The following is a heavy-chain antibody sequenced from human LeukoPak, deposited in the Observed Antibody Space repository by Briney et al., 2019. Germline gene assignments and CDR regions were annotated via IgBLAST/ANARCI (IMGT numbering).Heavy chain of an antibody. CDR1: GFTFRSHA. Sequence: GGSLRLSCVGSGFTFRSHAMSWVRQAPEKGLEFVSGIYENGGTTYYADSVKGRFSISRDNSKNTLYLQMNSLRAEDTAVYYCAKDRRGTTVTVYFDYWGQGTLVTVSS. V-gene: IGHV3-23*01. D-gene: IGHD4-17*01. J-gene: IGHJ4*02. CDR3: AKDRRGTTVTVYFDY. CDR2: IYENGGTT.